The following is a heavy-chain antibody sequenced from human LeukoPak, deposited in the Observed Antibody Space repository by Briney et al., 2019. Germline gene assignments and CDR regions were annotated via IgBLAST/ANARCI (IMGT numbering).Heavy chain of an antibody. D-gene: IGHD1-7*01. Sequence: SETLSLTCTVSGGSVTSYYWSWIRQPPGKGLEWIGYIYYSGSANYNPSLKSRVTISVDTSTNQFSLKLSSVTAADTAVYYCARDNWNYGSSMDVWGQGTTVTVSS. CDR2: IYYSGSA. J-gene: IGHJ6*02. CDR1: GGSVTSYY. CDR3: ARDNWNYGSSMDV. V-gene: IGHV4-59*02.